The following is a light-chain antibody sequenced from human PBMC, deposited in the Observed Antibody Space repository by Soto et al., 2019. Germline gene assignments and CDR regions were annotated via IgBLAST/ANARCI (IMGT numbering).Light chain of an antibody. CDR1: QSVSSY. J-gene: IGKJ4*01. CDR2: DAS. V-gene: IGKV3-11*01. CDR3: QPRSNAELT. Sequence: EIVLTQSPATLSLSPGERATLSCRASQSVSSYLAWYQQKPGQAPSLLIYDASNRATGIPTRFSGSGSGTDFTLTISSLEPEDFAAYYCQPRSNAELTFGGGTKVEIK.